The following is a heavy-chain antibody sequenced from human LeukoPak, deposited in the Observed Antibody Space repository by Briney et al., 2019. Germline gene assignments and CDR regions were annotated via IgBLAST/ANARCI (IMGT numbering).Heavy chain of an antibody. CDR2: MYYSGST. J-gene: IGHJ4*02. CDR1: GGSFSSGTYY. D-gene: IGHD1-26*01. V-gene: IGHV4-61*01. CDR3: ARDVGATPVYFDY. Sequence: PSETLSLTCTDSGGSFSSGTYYWRWIRQPPGTGLEWIGYMYYSGSTNYNPSTNYNPSLKSRVTISVDTSKNQFSLKLSSVTAADTAVYYCARDVGATPVYFDYWGQGTLVTVSS.